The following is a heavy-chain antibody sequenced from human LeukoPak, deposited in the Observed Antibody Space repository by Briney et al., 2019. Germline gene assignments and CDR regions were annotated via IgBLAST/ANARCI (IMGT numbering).Heavy chain of an antibody. CDR3: ARRSYGDYSFHY. CDR1: GGSFSGYY. V-gene: IGHV4-59*01. Sequence: SETLSLTCAVYGGSFSGYYWSWIRQPPGKGLEWIGYIYYSGNAIYNPSLKSRVTISVDTSQNQFSLKLSSVTAADTAVYYCARRSYGDYSFHYWGQGTLVTVSS. D-gene: IGHD4-17*01. CDR2: IYYSGNA. J-gene: IGHJ4*02.